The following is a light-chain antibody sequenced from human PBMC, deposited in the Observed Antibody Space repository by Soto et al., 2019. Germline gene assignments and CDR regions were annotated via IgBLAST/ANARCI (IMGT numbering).Light chain of an antibody. CDR2: KAS. CDR1: QTISSW. J-gene: IGKJ4*01. Sequence: DIQMTQSPSTLSGSVGYRVTITCRASQTISSWLAWYQQKPGKAPKLLIYKASTLKSGVPSRFSGSGSGTEFTLTISSLQPDDFATYYCQQLNTYPSTFGGGTTVDIK. CDR3: QQLNTYPST. V-gene: IGKV1-5*03.